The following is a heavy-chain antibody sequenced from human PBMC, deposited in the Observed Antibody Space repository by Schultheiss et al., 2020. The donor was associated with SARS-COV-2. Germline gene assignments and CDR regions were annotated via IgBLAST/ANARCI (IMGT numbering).Heavy chain of an antibody. D-gene: IGHD6-13*01. J-gene: IGHJ3*02. V-gene: IGHV5-51*01. CDR3: ARHQNPLYSSPGEFGDDAFDI. CDR1: GYSFTSYW. Sequence: GESLKISCKGSGYSFTSYWIGWVRQMPGKGLEWMGIIYPGDSDTRYSPSFQCQVTISADKSISTAYLQWSSLKASDTAMYYCARHQNPLYSSPGEFGDDAFDIWGQGTMVTVSS. CDR2: IYPGDSDT.